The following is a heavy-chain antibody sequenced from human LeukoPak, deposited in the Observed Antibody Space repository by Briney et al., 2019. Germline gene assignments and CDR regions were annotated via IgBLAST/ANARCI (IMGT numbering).Heavy chain of an antibody. D-gene: IGHD5-24*01. CDR2: IRSKAYGGTT. CDR1: GFXFGDYA. V-gene: IGHV3-49*03. Sequence: GGSLRLSCRTSGFXFGDYAMSWFRQAPGKGLQWVGFIRSKAYGGTTEYAASLKGRITISRDDSKTIAYLQMSSLKTEDTAVYYCSRGRRSPDSWGQGTLVTVSS. CDR3: SRGRRSPDS. J-gene: IGHJ5*01.